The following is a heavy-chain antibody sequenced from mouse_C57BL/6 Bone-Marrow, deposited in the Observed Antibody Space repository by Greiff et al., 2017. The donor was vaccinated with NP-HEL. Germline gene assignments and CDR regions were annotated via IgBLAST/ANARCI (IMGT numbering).Heavy chain of an antibody. V-gene: IGHV7-3*01. CDR2: IRNKANGYTT. Sequence: EVKLLESGGGLVQPGGSLSLSCAASGFTSPDYYRTWVRHPPGKALKWLGFIRNKANGYTTEYSASVKGRFTISRDNSQSILYLQMNALRAEDSATYYCARYIRGFDYWGQGTTLTVSS. J-gene: IGHJ2*01. CDR3: ARYIRGFDY. CDR1: GFTSPDYY.